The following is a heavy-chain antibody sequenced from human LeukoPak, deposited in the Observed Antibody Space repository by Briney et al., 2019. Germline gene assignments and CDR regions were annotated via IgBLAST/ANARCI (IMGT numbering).Heavy chain of an antibody. J-gene: IGHJ4*02. CDR3: ARAPVYSNSWNDY. CDR2: IFPGDSDT. Sequence: GESLKISCKGSGYSFTSCWIGWVRQMPGKGLEWMGIIFPGDSDTRYSPSFQGQVTISADKSISTAYLQWSSLKASDTAMYYCARAPVYSNSWNDYWGQGTLVTVSS. D-gene: IGHD6-13*01. CDR1: GYSFTSCW. V-gene: IGHV5-51*01.